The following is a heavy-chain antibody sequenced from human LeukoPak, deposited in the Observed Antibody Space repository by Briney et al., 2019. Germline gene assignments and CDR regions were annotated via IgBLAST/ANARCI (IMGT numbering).Heavy chain of an antibody. CDR1: GFTSSNAW. V-gene: IGHV3-15*01. CDR3: TTGYRSRTSCYYFDY. D-gene: IGHD2-2*01. Sequence: GGSLRLSCAASGFTSSNAWMSWVRQAPGKGLEGVGRIKSKTDGGTTDYAAPVKGRFTISRDDSKNTLYLQMNSLKTEDTAVYYCTTGYRSRTSCYYFDYWGQGTLVTVSS. CDR2: IKSKTDGGTT. J-gene: IGHJ4*02.